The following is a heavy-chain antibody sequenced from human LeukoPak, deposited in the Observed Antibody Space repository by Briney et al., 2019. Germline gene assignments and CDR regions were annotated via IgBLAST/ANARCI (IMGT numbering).Heavy chain of an antibody. V-gene: IGHV3-21*01. CDR1: GFTFSSYS. CDR2: ISSSSSYI. Sequence: GGSLRLSCAASGFTFSSYSMNWGGQAPGQGLEWVSSISSSSSYIYYAASVKGRFTISRDNAKNSLYLQMNSLRAEDTAVYYCAREIPSVLGIAAALDYWGQGTLVTVSS. J-gene: IGHJ4*02. CDR3: AREIPSVLGIAAALDY. D-gene: IGHD6-13*01.